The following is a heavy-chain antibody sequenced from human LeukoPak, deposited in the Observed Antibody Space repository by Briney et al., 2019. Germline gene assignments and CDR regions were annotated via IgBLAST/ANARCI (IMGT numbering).Heavy chain of an antibody. J-gene: IGHJ4*02. D-gene: IGHD3-22*01. Sequence: ASVKVSCKASGYTFTSYGISWVRQAPGQGLEWMGWISAYNGNTNYAQKLQGRVTMTTDTSTSTAYMELRSLRSDDTAVYYCARDLSPGYYYDYASWDYWGQGTLVTVSS. CDR3: ARDLSPGYYYDYASWDY. CDR2: ISAYNGNT. V-gene: IGHV1-18*01. CDR1: GYTFTSYG.